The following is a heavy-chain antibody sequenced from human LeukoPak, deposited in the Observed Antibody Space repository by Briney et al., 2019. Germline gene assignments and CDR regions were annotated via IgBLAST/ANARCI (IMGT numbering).Heavy chain of an antibody. D-gene: IGHD6-13*01. J-gene: IGHJ4*02. CDR2: IYTSGST. Sequence: PSETLSLTRTVSGGSNSSYYWSWIRQPAAKGLEWIGRIYTSGSTNYNPSLKSRVTMSVDPSKNQFSLKLSSVTGADTAVYYCAREGAAGIEAFDYWGQGTLVTVCS. CDR1: GGSNSSYY. CDR3: AREGAAGIEAFDY. V-gene: IGHV4-4*07.